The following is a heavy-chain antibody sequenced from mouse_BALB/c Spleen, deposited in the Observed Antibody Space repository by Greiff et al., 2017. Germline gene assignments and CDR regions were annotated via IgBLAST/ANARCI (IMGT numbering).Heavy chain of an antibody. D-gene: IGHD6-1*01. CDR2: ISDGGSYT. CDR3: ARGQRDYYAMDY. V-gene: IGHV5-4*02. J-gene: IGHJ4*01. Sequence: EVHLVESGGGLVKPGGSLKLSCAASGFTFSDYYMYWVRQTPEKRLEWVATISDGGSYTYYPDSVKGRFTISRDNAKNNLYLQMSSLKSEDTAMYYCARGQRDYYAMDYWGQGTSVTVSS. CDR1: GFTFSDYY.